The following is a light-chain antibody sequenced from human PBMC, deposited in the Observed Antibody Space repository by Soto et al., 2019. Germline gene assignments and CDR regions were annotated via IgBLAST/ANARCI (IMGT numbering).Light chain of an antibody. CDR2: GTT. CDR1: SSNIGAGYD. CDR3: HYYDSSLSASV. V-gene: IGLV1-40*01. J-gene: IGLJ1*01. Sequence: QSVLTQTPSVSGAPGQRVTISCTGRSSNIGAGYDVHWYQHLPGTAPKLLIYGTTNRPSGVPDRFSGSKSGISASLAITGLQAEDEADYYCHYYDSSLSASVFGAGTKVT.